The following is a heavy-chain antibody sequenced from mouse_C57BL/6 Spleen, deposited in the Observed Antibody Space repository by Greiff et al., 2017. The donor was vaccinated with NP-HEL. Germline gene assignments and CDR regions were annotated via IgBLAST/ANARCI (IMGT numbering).Heavy chain of an antibody. J-gene: IGHJ1*03. CDR3: ARSHYYGSSHWYFDV. CDR2: IYPRSGNT. D-gene: IGHD1-1*01. Sequence: QVQLQESGAELARPGASVKLSCKASGYTFTSYGISWVKQRPGQGLEWIGEIYPRSGNTYYNEKFKGKATLTAEKSSSTASMELRSLTSEDAAVYFCARSHYYGSSHWYFDVWGTGTTVTVSS. V-gene: IGHV1-81*01. CDR1: GYTFTSYG.